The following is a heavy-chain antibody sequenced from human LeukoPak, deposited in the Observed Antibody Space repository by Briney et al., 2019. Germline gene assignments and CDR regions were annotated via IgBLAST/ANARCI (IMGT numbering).Heavy chain of an antibody. CDR3: ARGRGPYGWFDP. V-gene: IGHV3-74*01. Sequence: PGGSLRLSYAASGFTSRYYWMHGVRHAPGRGGVWVSRMNSAGTTTNYADSVKGRFTISRDTAKNTLYLQMNSLRAEDTAVYYCARGRGPYGWFDPWGQGTLVIVSS. D-gene: IGHD3-10*01. CDR1: GFTSRYYW. J-gene: IGHJ5*02. CDR2: MNSAGTTT.